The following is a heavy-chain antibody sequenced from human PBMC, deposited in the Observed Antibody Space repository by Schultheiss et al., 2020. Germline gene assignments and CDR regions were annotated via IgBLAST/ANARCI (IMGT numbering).Heavy chain of an antibody. D-gene: IGHD5-18*01. V-gene: IGHV4-4*07. J-gene: IGHJ5*01. Sequence: SETLSLTCTVSGGSISSYCWSWIRQPAGKGLELVGRICTCWITNYNPSLKSRVTMSIDTSKNQFSLKLSSVTAADTAVYYCARERQLSGGDWFDSWGQGTLVTVSS. CDR3: ARERQLSGGDWFDS. CDR1: GGSISSYC. CDR2: ICTCWIT.